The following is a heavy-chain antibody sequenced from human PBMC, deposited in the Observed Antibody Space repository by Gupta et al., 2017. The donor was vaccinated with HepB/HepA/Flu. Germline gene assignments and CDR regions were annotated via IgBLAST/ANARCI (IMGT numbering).Heavy chain of an antibody. J-gene: IGHJ4*02. CDR2: IYYTGTT. Sequence: QVQLQESGPGLVKPSETLSLICTISGGSINAYYWTWIRQPPGKGLEWIGHIYYTGTTYYNPSLKSRVTMSADASKNQFSLKLTSVTAADTAVYYCARDAYTYGNPPDYWGQGDLVTVSS. CDR1: GGSINAYY. V-gene: IGHV4-59*01. D-gene: IGHD5-18*01. CDR3: ARDAYTYGNPPDY.